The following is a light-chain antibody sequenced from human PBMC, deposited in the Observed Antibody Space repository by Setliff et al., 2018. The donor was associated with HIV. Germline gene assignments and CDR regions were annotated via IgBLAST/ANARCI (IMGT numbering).Light chain of an antibody. J-gene: IGLJ1*01. CDR3: SSYTTSTTFV. CDR2: DVS. Sequence: QSALTQPASVSGSPGQSITISCTGTSSDVGGYNYVSWYQQHPGKAPKLMIYDVSERPSGVSNRFSGSESGNTASLTISGLRAEDEADYYCSSYTTSTTFVFGTGTKVTVL. V-gene: IGLV2-14*01. CDR1: SSDVGGYNY.